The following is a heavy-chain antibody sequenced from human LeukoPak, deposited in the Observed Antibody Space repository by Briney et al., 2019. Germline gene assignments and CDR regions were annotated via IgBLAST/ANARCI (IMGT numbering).Heavy chain of an antibody. CDR2: IYHSGST. CDR3: ARDRHTGDATYDY. Sequence: SQTLSLTCAVSGGSISSGGYSWSWIRQPPGKGLEWIGYIYHSGSTYYNPSLKSRVTISVDTSKNQFSLKLSSVTAADTAVYYCARDRHTGDATYDYWGQGTLVTVSS. CDR1: GGSISSGGYS. V-gene: IGHV4-30-2*01. D-gene: IGHD7-27*01. J-gene: IGHJ4*02.